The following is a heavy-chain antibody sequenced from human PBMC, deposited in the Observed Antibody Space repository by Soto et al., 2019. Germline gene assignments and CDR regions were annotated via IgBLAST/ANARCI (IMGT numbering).Heavy chain of an antibody. CDR3: ARGGGLSTRYYYGMDV. D-gene: IGHD3-16*02. CDR1: GYTFTSYA. V-gene: IGHV1-3*01. CDR2: INAGNGNT. Sequence: QVQLVQSGAEVKKPGASVKVSCKASGYTFTSYAMNWVRQAPGQRLEWMGWINAGNGNTKYSQKFQGRVTITRDTSGSTAYMGLSSLRSEDTAVYYCARGGGLSTRYYYGMDVWGQGTTVTVSS. J-gene: IGHJ6*02.